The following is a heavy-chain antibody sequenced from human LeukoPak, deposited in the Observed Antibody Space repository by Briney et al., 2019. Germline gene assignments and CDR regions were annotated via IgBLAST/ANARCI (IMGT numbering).Heavy chain of an antibody. CDR1: GFTFSSPW. CDR3: ARDNPPHYYYGRDV. J-gene: IGHJ6*02. V-gene: IGHV3-7*04. D-gene: IGHD1-14*01. CDR2: IKQDGREK. Sequence: GGFLRLSCAASGFTFSSPWMRWVRQAPGKGLEWVANIKQDGREKNYVDSVKGRFTISRDNAKNPLYLQMNSLRAEDTAVYYCARDNPPHYYYGRDVWGQGTTVTVSS.